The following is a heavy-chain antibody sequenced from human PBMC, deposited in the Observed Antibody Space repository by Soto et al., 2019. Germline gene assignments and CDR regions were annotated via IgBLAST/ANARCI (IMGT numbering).Heavy chain of an antibody. Sequence: GVLRLSCSASGFTFSDYYMSWIRQAPGKGLEWVSYISSSSSYTNYADSVKGRFTISRDNAKNSLYLQMNSLRAEDTAVYYCERDWDEAEAGTPWGMDVWGQGTTVTVSS. D-gene: IGHD6-13*01. CDR1: GFTFSDYY. CDR2: ISSSSSYT. V-gene: IGHV3-11*06. CDR3: ERDWDEAEAGTPWGMDV. J-gene: IGHJ6*02.